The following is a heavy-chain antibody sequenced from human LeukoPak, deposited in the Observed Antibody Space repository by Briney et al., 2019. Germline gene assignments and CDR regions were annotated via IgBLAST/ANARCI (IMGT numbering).Heavy chain of an antibody. V-gene: IGHV5-51*07. J-gene: IGHJ4*02. CDR1: GYSFTSFW. CDR2: IYPGDSDT. D-gene: IGHD2-2*01. Sequence: GESLKISCKGSGYSFTSFWIGGVHQMPGKGLEWMGIIYPGDSDTRYSPSFQGQVTISADKSINTAYLQWSSLKASDTAMYYCARHDSCSSTSCYFDYWGQGTLVTVSS. CDR3: ARHDSCSSTSCYFDY.